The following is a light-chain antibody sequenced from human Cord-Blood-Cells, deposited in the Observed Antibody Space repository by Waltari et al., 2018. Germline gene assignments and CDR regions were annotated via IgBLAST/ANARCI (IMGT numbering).Light chain of an antibody. CDR3: CSYAGSSNVV. CDR1: SSDVWRYNL. CDR2: EVS. V-gene: IGLV2-23*02. J-gene: IGLJ2*01. Sequence: QSALTRPASVTGSPGQSLTISCTGTSSDVWRYNLVSWYQQHPGKAPKLMISEVSKRPSRVSNRFSGSKSGNTASLTISGLQAEDEADYYCCSYAGSSNVVFGGGTKLTVL.